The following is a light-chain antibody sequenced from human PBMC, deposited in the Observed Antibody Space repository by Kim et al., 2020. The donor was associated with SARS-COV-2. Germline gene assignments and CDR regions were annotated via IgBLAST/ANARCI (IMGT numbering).Light chain of an antibody. Sequence: SASVGDRVTITCRASQTISSYLNWYQQKPGQAPKLLIYAASSLHSGVPSRFSGSGSGTDFTLTISSLRPEDFATYYCQQTDSIPRTFGQGTKVEI. J-gene: IGKJ1*01. V-gene: IGKV1-39*01. CDR2: AAS. CDR3: QQTDSIPRT. CDR1: QTISSY.